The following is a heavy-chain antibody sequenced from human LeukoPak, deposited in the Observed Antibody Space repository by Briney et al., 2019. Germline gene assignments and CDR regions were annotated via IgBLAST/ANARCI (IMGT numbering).Heavy chain of an antibody. CDR1: GYSISSGYY. CDR2: IYHSGST. CDR3: ARQLTTVVTPFDY. Sequence: PSETLSLTCTVSGYSISSGYYWGWIRQPPGKGLEWIGSIYHSGSTYYNPSLKSRVTISVDTSKNQFSLKLSSVTAADTAVYYCARQLTTVVTPFDYWGQGTLDTVSS. J-gene: IGHJ4*02. D-gene: IGHD4-23*01. V-gene: IGHV4-38-2*02.